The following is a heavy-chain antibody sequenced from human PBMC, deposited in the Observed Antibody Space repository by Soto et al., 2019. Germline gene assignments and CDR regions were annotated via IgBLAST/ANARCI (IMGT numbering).Heavy chain of an antibody. Sequence: EVQLVESGGGLVQPGESLRLSCAASGFTFSGYNMNWIRQAPGKGLEWVSCIKSDSSGRWYADSVKGRFTVSRDNAKNSLHLQMNSLRDEDTAVYFCARDANWSSDYWGQGTLVAVSS. CDR2: IKSDSSGR. CDR3: ARDANWSSDY. CDR1: GFTFSGYN. V-gene: IGHV3-48*02. J-gene: IGHJ4*02. D-gene: IGHD1-1*01.